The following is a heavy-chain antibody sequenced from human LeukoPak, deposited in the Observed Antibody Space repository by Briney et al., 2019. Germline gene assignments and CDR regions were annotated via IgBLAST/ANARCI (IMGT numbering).Heavy chain of an antibody. Sequence: GESLKISCKGSGYSFATYWIGWVRQMPGKGLESMGIIYPGDSDTRYSPSFQGQITISADKSTSTAYLQWSSLKVSDTATYYCARSLPGTTLRGYGMDVWGQGTTVTVSS. J-gene: IGHJ6*02. V-gene: IGHV5-51*01. CDR1: GYSFATYW. CDR2: IYPGDSDT. D-gene: IGHD3-10*01. CDR3: ARSLPGTTLRGYGMDV.